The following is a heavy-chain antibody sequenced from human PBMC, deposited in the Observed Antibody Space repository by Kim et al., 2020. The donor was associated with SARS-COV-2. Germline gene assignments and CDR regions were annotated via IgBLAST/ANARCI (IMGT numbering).Heavy chain of an antibody. CDR3: ARVFGTSGWFDY. J-gene: IGHJ4*02. CDR1: GYNFTTYG. CDR2: ISGYNGKT. V-gene: IGHV1-18*01. Sequence: ASVKVSCKASGYNFTTYGISWVRQAPGQGLEWMGWISGYNGKTNFVQKIQGRFTMTTDTSTSTVYMELRSLRSDDTAVYYCARVFGTSGWFDYWGQGTLLTVSS. D-gene: IGHD6-19*01.